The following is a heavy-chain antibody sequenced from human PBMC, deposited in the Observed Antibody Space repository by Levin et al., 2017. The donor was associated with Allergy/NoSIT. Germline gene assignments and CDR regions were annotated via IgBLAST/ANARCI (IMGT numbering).Heavy chain of an antibody. V-gene: IGHV4-31*03. CDR1: GGSISSGGYY. CDR2: IYYSGST. CDR3: ASPPPGLRVGEGWYFDL. Sequence: PSETLSLTCTVSGGSISSGGYYWSWIRQHPGKGLEWIGYIYYSGSTYYNPSLKSRVTISVDTSKNQFSLKLSSVTAADTAVYYCASPPPGLRVGEGWYFDLWGRGTLVTVSS. J-gene: IGHJ2*01. D-gene: IGHD3-16*01.